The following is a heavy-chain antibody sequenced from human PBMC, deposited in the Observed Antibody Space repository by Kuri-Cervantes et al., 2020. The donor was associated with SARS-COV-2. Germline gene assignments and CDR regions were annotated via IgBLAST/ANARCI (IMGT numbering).Heavy chain of an antibody. J-gene: IGHJ4*02. CDR3: AREGNDYGDYYDY. CDR1: GGSISSYY. V-gene: IGHV4-59*12. CDR2: IYYSGST. D-gene: IGHD4-17*01. Sequence: ESLKISCTVSGGSISSYYWSWIRQPPGKGLEWIGYIYYSGSTNYNPSLKSRVTISVDTSKNQFSLKLSSVTAADTAVYYCAREGNDYGDYYDYWGPGTLVHGAS.